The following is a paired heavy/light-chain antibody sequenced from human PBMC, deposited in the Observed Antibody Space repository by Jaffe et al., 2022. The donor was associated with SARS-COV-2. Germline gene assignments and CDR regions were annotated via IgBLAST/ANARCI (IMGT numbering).Heavy chain of an antibody. CDR3: ARDTFRAAADY. CDR2: TSTGGYPT. Sequence: EVQLVESGGGFVQPGGSLRLTCVASGFTFSRYEMNWVRQAPGKGLEWVAFTSTGGYPTYYADSVRGRFTISRDDAENSLFLQMDSLSVEDTAVYFCARDTFRAAADYWGQGTLVTVSS. V-gene: IGHV3-48*03. J-gene: IGHJ4*02. CDR1: GFTFSRYE. D-gene: IGHD6-13*01.
Light chain of an antibody. CDR3: CSYGHHDWV. V-gene: IGLV2-23*02. CDR2: EVN. J-gene: IGLJ3*02. Sequence: QSALTQPASVSASPGQSITISCTGTSYDVGNSWNYVSWYQQHPGKAPKLLISEVNQRASGVSLRFSGSKSGNTASLTISGLQTGDEADYYCCSYGHHDWVFGGGTKVTVL. CDR1: SYDVGNSWNY.